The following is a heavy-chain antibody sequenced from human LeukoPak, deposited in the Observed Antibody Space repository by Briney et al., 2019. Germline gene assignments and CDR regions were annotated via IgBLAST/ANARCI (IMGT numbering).Heavy chain of an antibody. CDR2: IKENGGVK. V-gene: IGHV3-7*01. Sequence: GGSLRLSCAASGVTFSNYWMSWVRQAPGKGLEWVANIKENGGVKYYVDFVKGRFTISRDNAKNSVYLQMTSPVAEDTVVYYCSGIGYSSSSTDYWGQGTLVIVSS. CDR1: GVTFSNYW. CDR3: SGIGYSSSSTDY. J-gene: IGHJ4*02. D-gene: IGHD6-6*01.